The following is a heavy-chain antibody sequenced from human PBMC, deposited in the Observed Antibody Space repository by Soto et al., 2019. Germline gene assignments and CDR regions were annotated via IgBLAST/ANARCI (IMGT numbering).Heavy chain of an antibody. CDR3: ARATGTTFFPRILGPYYDYGMDV. CDR1: GDTFTSYG. J-gene: IGHJ6*02. Sequence: ASVKVSGKAAGDTFTSYGISWVRQAPGQGLEWMGWISAYNGNTNYAQKLQGRVTMTTDTSTSTAYMELRSLRSDDTAVYYCARATGTTFFPRILGPYYDYGMDVWGQGTTVHVSS. V-gene: IGHV1-18*01. CDR2: ISAYNGNT. D-gene: IGHD1-1*01.